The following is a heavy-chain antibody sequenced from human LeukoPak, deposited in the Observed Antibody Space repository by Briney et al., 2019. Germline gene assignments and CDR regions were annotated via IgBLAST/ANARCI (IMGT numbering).Heavy chain of an antibody. CDR1: GFTFSSYA. CDR2: ISGTGATT. D-gene: IGHD3-10*01. V-gene: IGHV3-23*01. J-gene: IGHJ4*02. CDR3: AKGRPRTMVRGVLTD. Sequence: GGSLRLSCAASGFTFSSYAMSWVRQAPGEGLEWVSTISGTGATTYHADSVKGRFTISRDNSKNTLYLQMNSLRAEDTAVYFCAKGRPRTMVRGVLTDWGQGTLVTVSS.